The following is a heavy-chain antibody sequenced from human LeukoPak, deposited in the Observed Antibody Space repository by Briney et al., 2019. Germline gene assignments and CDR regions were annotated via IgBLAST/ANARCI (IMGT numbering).Heavy chain of an antibody. CDR1: GFTFSNAW. D-gene: IGHD2-2*01. CDR3: TTGFDCTSTSCYLGRY. V-gene: IGHV3-15*01. J-gene: IGHJ4*02. CDR2: IRGKTDGGTT. Sequence: GGSLRLSCAASGFTFSNAWMSWVRQAPGKGLEWVGRIRGKTDGGTTDYGAPVKGRFTISRDDSKNTLYLQMNSLKTEDTAVYFCTTGFDCTSTSCYLGRYWGQGTPVTVSS.